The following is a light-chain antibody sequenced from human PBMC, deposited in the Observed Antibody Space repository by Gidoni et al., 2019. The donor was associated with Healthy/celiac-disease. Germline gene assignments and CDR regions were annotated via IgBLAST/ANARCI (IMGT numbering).Light chain of an antibody. CDR1: NIGSKS. V-gene: IGLV3-21*04. Sequence: YVLTQPHSVSVAPGKTARITCGGNNIGSKSVHCYQQMPGQAPVLVIYYDSDRPSGIPERFSGSNSGNTATLTISRVEAGDEADYYCQVWDSSSDHYVFGTGTKVTVL. CDR3: QVWDSSSDHYV. CDR2: YDS. J-gene: IGLJ1*01.